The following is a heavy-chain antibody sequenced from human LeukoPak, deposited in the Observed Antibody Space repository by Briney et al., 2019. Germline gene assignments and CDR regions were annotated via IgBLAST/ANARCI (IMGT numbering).Heavy chain of an antibody. V-gene: IGHV3-30-3*01. CDR3: ARIRKASKEVTEALDY. CDR2: ISYDGSNK. Sequence: GGSLRLSCAASGFTFSIYSLNWVRQAPGKGLEWVAVISYDGSNKYYADSVKGRFTISRDNSKNTLYLQMNSLRAEDTAVYYCARIRKASKEVTEALDYWGKGTLVPVS. CDR1: GFTFSIYS. J-gene: IGHJ4*02. D-gene: IGHD2-21*02.